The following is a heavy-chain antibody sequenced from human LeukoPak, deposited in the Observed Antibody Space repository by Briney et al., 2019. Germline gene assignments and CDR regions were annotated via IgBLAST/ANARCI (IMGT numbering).Heavy chain of an antibody. D-gene: IGHD3/OR15-3a*01. CDR2: IYYSGST. J-gene: IGHJ4*02. CDR3: ARQKDWAHFDY. Sequence: SETLSLTRTVSGDSISSYYWSWIRQSPGKGLEWIGYIYYSGSTDYNPSLKSRVTISVDTSKNQFSLKLSSVTAADTAVYYCARQKDWAHFDYWGQGTLVTVSS. CDR1: GDSISSYY. V-gene: IGHV4-59*08.